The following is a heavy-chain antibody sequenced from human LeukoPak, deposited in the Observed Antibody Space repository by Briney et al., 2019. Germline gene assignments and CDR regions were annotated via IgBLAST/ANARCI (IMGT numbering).Heavy chain of an antibody. J-gene: IGHJ5*02. CDR3: ARDGVEFYNWFDP. CDR1: GFTFSSYE. V-gene: IGHV3-48*03. Sequence: GGSLRLSCAASGFTFSSYEMNWVRQAPGKGLEWVSYISSSGSTIYYADSVRGRFTISRDNSKNTLYLQMNSLRAEDTAVYYCARDGVEFYNWFDPWGQGTLVTVSS. D-gene: IGHD2-21*01. CDR2: ISSSGSTI.